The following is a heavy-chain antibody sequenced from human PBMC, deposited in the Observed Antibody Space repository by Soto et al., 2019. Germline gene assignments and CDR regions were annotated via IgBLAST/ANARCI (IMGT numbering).Heavy chain of an antibody. V-gene: IGHV4-61*03. Sequence: QVQLQESGPGLVKPSETLSLTCTVSGDSLTGGSYLWSWVRQPPGKGLQWIGNSYDGGTTSYNPCHKRRVTISVDMSKNHFSLKMTSVTPSDTSVYFCARDAFRGSPSPHDYNIMDVWDQGTTVTVSS. CDR2: SYDGGTT. CDR3: ARDAFRGSPSPHDYNIMDV. D-gene: IGHD6-6*01. CDR1: GDSLTGGSYL. J-gene: IGHJ6*02.